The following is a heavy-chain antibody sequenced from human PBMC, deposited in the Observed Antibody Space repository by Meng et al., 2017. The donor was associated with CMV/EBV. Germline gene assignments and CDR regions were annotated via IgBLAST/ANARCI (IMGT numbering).Heavy chain of an antibody. J-gene: IGHJ6*02. D-gene: IGHD2-2*01. CDR3: ARVPAAKSSLYYYYGMDV. CDR1: GYTFTSYY. Sequence: ASVKVSCKASGYTFTSYYMHWVRQAPGQGLEWMGIINPSGGSTSYAQKFQGRVTMTRDTSTSTVYMEPSSLRSEDTAVYYCARVPAAKSSLYYYYGMDVWGQGTTVTVSS. CDR2: INPSGGST. V-gene: IGHV1-46*01.